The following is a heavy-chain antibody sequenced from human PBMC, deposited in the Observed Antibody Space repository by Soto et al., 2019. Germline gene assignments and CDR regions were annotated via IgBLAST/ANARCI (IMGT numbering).Heavy chain of an antibody. CDR3: ARVLGDYSNYPNWFDP. CDR1: GFTFSDYY. V-gene: IGHV3-11*01. CDR2: ISSSGSTI. Sequence: PGGSLRLSCAASGFTFSDYYMSWIRQAPGKGLEWVSYISSSGSTIYYADSVKGRFTTSRDNAKNSLYLQMNSLRAEDTAVYYCARVLGDYSNYPNWFDPWGQGTLVTVSS. J-gene: IGHJ5*02. D-gene: IGHD4-4*01.